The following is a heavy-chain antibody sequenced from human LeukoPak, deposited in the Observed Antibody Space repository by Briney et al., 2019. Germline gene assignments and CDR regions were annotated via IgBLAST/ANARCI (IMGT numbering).Heavy chain of an antibody. CDR2: FDPEDGET. V-gene: IGHV1-24*01. Sequence: ASVKVSCKVSGYTLTELSMHWVRQAPGKGLEWMGGFDPEDGETIYAQKFQGRVTMAEDTSTDTAYMELSSLRSEDTAVYCCATGPAIYYYMDVWGKGTTVTVSS. CDR1: GYTLTELS. J-gene: IGHJ6*03. CDR3: ATGPAIYYYMDV.